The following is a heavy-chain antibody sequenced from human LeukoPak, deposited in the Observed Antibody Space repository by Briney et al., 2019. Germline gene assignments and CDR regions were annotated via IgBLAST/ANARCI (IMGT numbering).Heavy chain of an antibody. CDR2: ISSSSSYI. D-gene: IGHD3-16*01. Sequence: GGSLRLSCAASGFTFSSYSMNWVRQAPGKGLEWVSSISSSSSYIYYADSVKGRFTISRDNAKNSLYLQMNSLRAEDTAVYYRARDLALGELYYFDYWGQGTLVTVSS. CDR1: GFTFSSYS. V-gene: IGHV3-21*01. CDR3: ARDLALGELYYFDY. J-gene: IGHJ4*02.